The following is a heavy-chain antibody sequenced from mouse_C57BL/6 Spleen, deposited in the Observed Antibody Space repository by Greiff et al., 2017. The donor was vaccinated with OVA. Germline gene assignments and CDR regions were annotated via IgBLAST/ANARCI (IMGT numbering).Heavy chain of an antibody. CDR2: IYPGDGDT. J-gene: IGHJ3*01. Sequence: QVQLKESGPELVKPGASVKISCKASGYAFSSSWMNWVKQRPGKGLEWIGRIYPGDGDTNYNGKFKGKATLTADKSSSTAYMQLSSLTSEDSALYFCARRGSSPWFAYWGQGTLVTVSA. CDR3: ARRGSSPWFAY. CDR1: GYAFSSSW. D-gene: IGHD1-1*01. V-gene: IGHV1-82*01.